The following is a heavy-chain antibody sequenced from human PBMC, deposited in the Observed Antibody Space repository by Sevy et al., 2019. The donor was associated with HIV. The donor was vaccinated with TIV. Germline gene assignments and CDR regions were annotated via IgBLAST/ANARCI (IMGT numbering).Heavy chain of an antibody. CDR1: GGTFSSYA. CDR2: IIPIFGTA. D-gene: IGHD5-18*01. V-gene: IGHV1-69*13. Sequence: ASVKVSCKASGGTFSSYAISWVRQAPGQGLEWMGGIIPIFGTANYAQKFQGRVTITADESTSTAYMELSSLRSEDTAVYYCARTGGEVDTAMVNSLGYFDYWGQGTLVTVSS. CDR3: ARTGGEVDTAMVNSLGYFDY. J-gene: IGHJ4*02.